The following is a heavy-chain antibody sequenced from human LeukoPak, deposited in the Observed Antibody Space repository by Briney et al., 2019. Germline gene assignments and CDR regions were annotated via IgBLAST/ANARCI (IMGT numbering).Heavy chain of an antibody. J-gene: IGHJ4*02. V-gene: IGHV3-20*04. CDR1: GFTFDDYG. CDR2: VDWSGGRT. D-gene: IGHD1-26*01. CDR3: VRSRSYYFDY. Sequence: GGSLTLSCAASGFTFDDYGMSWVRQDPGRRLEWVSTVDWSGGRTSYADSVKGRFTISRDNAKNSLYLQMNSLRAEDTALYFCVRSRSYYFDYWGQGNLVTVSS.